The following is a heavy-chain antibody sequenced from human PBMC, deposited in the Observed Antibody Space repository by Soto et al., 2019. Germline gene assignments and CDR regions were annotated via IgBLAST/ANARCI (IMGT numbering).Heavy chain of an antibody. V-gene: IGHV1-69*12. CDR1: GGTFSSYA. D-gene: IGHD3-22*01. J-gene: IGHJ4*02. CDR2: IIPIFGTA. Sequence: QVQLVQSGAEVKKPGSSVKVSCKASGGTFSSYAISWVRQAPGQGLEWMGGIIPIFGTANYAQKFQGRVTITADESTSTAYMELSSLRSEDTAVYYCARNYDSSGYYYGGLDFDYWGRGTLVTVSS. CDR3: ARNYDSSGYYYGGLDFDY.